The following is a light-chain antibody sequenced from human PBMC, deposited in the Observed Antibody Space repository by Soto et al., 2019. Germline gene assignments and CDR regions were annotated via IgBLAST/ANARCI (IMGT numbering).Light chain of an antibody. J-gene: IGLJ1*01. CDR1: SSDVGSYNL. CDR2: EGS. V-gene: IGLV2-23*01. CDR3: CSYAGRSSYV. Sequence: QSALTQPASVSGSPGQSITISCTGTSSDVGSYNLVSWYQQHPGKAPKLMIYEGSKRPSGVSNRFSGSQSGNTASLTISGLQAEDEADYSCCSYAGRSSYVFGTGTKLTVL.